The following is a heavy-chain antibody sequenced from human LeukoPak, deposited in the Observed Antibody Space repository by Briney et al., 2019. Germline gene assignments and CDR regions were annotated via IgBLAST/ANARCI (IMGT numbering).Heavy chain of an antibody. J-gene: IGHJ2*01. CDR3: ARASNYDSSGYYFYWYFDL. V-gene: IGHV4-59*01. D-gene: IGHD3-22*01. Sequence: SETLSLTCTVSGGSFSGYYWSWVRQTPGKGLEWIGYIYYSGTTKYNPSLRSRVTISIDTSKSRFSLKLSSVTAADTAVYYCARASNYDSSGYYFYWYFDLWGRGTLVTVSS. CDR2: IYYSGTT. CDR1: GGSFSGYY.